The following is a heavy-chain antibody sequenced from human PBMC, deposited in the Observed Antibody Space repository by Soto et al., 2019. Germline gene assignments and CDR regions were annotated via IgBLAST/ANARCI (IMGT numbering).Heavy chain of an antibody. Sequence: GTLTLSSSASGFTCIVFEMNWVRQTPGKGLEWVSKIGSSGSTIWYADSVKGRFTISRDNAKNSLYLQMNSLRGEDTAVYYCARATYSSSYYFDSWGQGTLVTVSS. D-gene: IGHD6-6*01. CDR3: ARATYSSSYYFDS. CDR1: GFTCIVFE. CDR2: IGSSGSTI. J-gene: IGHJ4*02. V-gene: IGHV3-48*03.